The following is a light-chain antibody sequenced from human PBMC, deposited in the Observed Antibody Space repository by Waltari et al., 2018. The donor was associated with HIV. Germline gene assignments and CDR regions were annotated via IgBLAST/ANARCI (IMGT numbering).Light chain of an antibody. J-gene: IGLJ2*01. CDR1: NIGRNS. Sequence: SYVLTQAPSVSVAPGQTATHSRGNIGRNSVQWYRQKPGRAPLLVVLDDVDRSPGIPALFSGARSGERATLTIRGVEAGDEADYYCQVWDRSYKEAVFGGGT. CDR2: DDV. CDR3: QVWDRSYKEAV. V-gene: IGLV3-21*02.